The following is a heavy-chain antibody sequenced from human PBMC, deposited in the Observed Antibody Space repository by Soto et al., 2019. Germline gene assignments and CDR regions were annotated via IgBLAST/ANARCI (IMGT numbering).Heavy chain of an antibody. CDR2: IIPMFDII. V-gene: IGHV1-69*02. Sequence: QLVQSGAEVKKPGSSVKVSCKVSGGTLSSYTITWVRQAPGEGLEWMGRIIPMFDIINYAQKFQGRVTITADKSTNTAYMELTSLKSDDTAVYYCARVVHENYGMDLWGQGTTVTVSS. CDR1: GGTLSSYT. CDR3: ARVVHENYGMDL. D-gene: IGHD2-2*01. J-gene: IGHJ6*02.